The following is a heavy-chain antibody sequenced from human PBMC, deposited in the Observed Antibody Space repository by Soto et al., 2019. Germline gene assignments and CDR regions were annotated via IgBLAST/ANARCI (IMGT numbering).Heavy chain of an antibody. J-gene: IGHJ4*02. CDR3: TRRWGDTVTTNFDY. V-gene: IGHV3-73*01. Sequence: EVQLVESGGGLVQPGGSLKLSCAASGFTFSGSAMHWVRQASGKGLEWVGRIRSKANSYATAYAASVKGRFTISRDDSKNTAYLQMNSLKTEDTAVYYCTRRWGDTVTTNFDYWGQGTLVTVSS. CDR2: IRSKANSYAT. D-gene: IGHD4-17*01. CDR1: GFTFSGSA.